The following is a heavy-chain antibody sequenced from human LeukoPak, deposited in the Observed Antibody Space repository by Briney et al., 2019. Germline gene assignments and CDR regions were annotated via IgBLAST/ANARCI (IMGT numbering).Heavy chain of an antibody. CDR2: IIPIFGTA. Sequence: VASVKVSCKASGYTFTSYGISWVRQAPGQGLEWMGGIIPIFGTANYAQKFQGRVTITTDESTSTAYMELSSLRSEDTAVYYCARVPPQQLVRDYYFDYWGQGTLVTVSS. D-gene: IGHD6-13*01. CDR3: ARVPPQQLVRDYYFDY. J-gene: IGHJ4*02. CDR1: GYTFTSYG. V-gene: IGHV1-69*05.